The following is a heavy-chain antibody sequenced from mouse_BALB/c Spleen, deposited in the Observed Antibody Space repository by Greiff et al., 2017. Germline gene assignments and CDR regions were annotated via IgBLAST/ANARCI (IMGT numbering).Heavy chain of an antibody. Sequence: QVQLQQSGAELARPGASVKLSCKASGYTFTSYWMQWVKQRPGQGLEWIGAIYPGDGDTRYTQKFKGKATLTADKSSSTAYMQLSSLASEDSAVYYCAREGDGYFDCWGQGTTLTGSS. J-gene: IGHJ2*01. CDR2: IYPGDGDT. CDR3: AREGDGYFDC. V-gene: IGHV1-87*01. D-gene: IGHD2-3*01. CDR1: GYTFTSYW.